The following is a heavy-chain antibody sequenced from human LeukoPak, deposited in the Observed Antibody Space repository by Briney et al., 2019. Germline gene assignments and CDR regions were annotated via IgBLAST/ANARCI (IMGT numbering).Heavy chain of an antibody. D-gene: IGHD2-15*01. CDR1: GGSISTSRYY. CDR2: VYYSGST. Sequence: KPSETLSLTCTVSGGSISTSRYYWGWIRQPPGKGLEWIGSVYYSGSTYYIPSLKSRVTISVDTSKNQFSLKLSSVTAADTAVYYCARGYCSGGSCSDHRFDPWGQGTLVTVSS. V-gene: IGHV4-39*07. CDR3: ARGYCSGGSCSDHRFDP. J-gene: IGHJ5*02.